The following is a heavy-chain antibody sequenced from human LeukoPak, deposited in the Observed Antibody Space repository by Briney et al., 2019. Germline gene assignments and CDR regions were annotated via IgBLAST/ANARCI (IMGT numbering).Heavy chain of an antibody. D-gene: IGHD3-16*01. CDR2: IYYSGST. V-gene: IGHV4-59*01. Sequence: SETLSLTCTVSGGSISSYYWSWTRQPPGKGLEWTGYIYYSGSTNYNPSLKSRVTISVDTSKNQFSLKLSSVTAADTAVYYCARGLWNDYWGQGTLVTVSS. CDR1: GGSISSYY. CDR3: ARGLWNDY. J-gene: IGHJ4*02.